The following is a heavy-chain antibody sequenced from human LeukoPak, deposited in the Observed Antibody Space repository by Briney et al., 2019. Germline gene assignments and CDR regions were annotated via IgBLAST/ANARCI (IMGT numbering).Heavy chain of an antibody. V-gene: IGHV3-23*01. J-gene: IGHJ4*02. Sequence: GGSLRLSCAASGFTFSSYAMSWVRQAPGKGLEWVSAISGSGGSTYYADSVKGRFTISRDNSKNTLYLQMNSLRAEDTAVYYCAEDTKVYYGSGSYTPDYWGQGTLVTVSS. D-gene: IGHD3-10*01. CDR1: GFTFSSYA. CDR3: AEDTKVYYGSGSYTPDY. CDR2: ISGSGGST.